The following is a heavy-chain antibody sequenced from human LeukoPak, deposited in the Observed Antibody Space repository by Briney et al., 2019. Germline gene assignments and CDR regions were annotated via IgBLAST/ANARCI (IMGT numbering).Heavy chain of an antibody. CDR2: ISWDGGTT. Sequence: PGGSLRLSCLASGFTFDDYAMHWVRHAPGKGLEWVSLISWDGGTTYYADSVKGRFTISRDNSKNSLYLQMNSLGAEDTALYYCAKDPGSGSYYYYYMDVWGKGTTVTVSS. CDR3: AKDPGSGSYYYYYMDV. V-gene: IGHV3-43D*03. CDR1: GFTFDDYA. J-gene: IGHJ6*03. D-gene: IGHD3-10*01.